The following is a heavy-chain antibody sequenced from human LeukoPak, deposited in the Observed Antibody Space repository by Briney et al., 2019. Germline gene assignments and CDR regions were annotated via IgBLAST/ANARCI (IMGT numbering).Heavy chain of an antibody. Sequence: SETLSLTCTVSGGSISSYYWSWIRQPPGKGLEWIGYIYYSGSTNYNPSLKSRVTISVDTSKNQFSLKLSSVTAADTAVYHCARSSQGYDFWSSYYANNWFDPWGQGTLVTVSS. D-gene: IGHD3-3*01. CDR1: GGSISSYY. V-gene: IGHV4-59*08. CDR3: ARSSQGYDFWSSYYANNWFDP. J-gene: IGHJ5*02. CDR2: IYYSGST.